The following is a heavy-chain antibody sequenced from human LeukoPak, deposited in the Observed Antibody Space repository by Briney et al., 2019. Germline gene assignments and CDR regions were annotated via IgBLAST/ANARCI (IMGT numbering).Heavy chain of an antibody. J-gene: IGHJ4*02. CDR1: GFTFNSNN. CDR3: AREFILAVAGDF. Sequence: GGSLRLSCAASGFTFNSNNMHWVRHAPGKGLEWVSYISCTSIHMYYTVYERRLCTISRDHAKHSLYPKINTLRTEHTYLYYLAREFILAVAGDFCEQESLVT. D-gene: IGHD6-19*01. V-gene: IGHV3-48*01. CDR2: ISCTSIHM.